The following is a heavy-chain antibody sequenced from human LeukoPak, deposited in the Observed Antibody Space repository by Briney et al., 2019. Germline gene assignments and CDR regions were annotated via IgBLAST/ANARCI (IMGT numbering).Heavy chain of an antibody. J-gene: IGHJ3*02. V-gene: IGHV3-23*01. CDR3: AKDLHDYGDPIDAFDI. Sequence: GGSLRLSCAASGLTFSSYAMSWVRQAPGKGLEWVSAISGSGGSTYYADSVKGRFTISRDNSKNTLYLQMNSLRAEDTAVYYCAKDLHDYGDPIDAFDIWGQGTMATVSS. D-gene: IGHD4-17*01. CDR2: ISGSGGST. CDR1: GLTFSSYA.